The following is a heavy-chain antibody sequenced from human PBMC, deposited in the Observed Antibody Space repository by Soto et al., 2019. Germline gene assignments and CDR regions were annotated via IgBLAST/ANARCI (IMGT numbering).Heavy chain of an antibody. CDR2: ISAYNGNT. CDR3: AEDRYSSGWYGYYYYYGMDV. D-gene: IGHD6-19*01. J-gene: IGHJ6*02. Sequence: QVQLVQSGAEVKKPGASVKVSCKASGYTFTSYGISWVRQAPGQGLEWMGWISAYNGNTNYAQKLQGRVTMTNDTATSTAYMERSSLRTDDTAMYYCAEDRYSSGWYGYYYYYGMDVWGQGTTVTVSS. CDR1: GYTFTSYG. V-gene: IGHV1-18*01.